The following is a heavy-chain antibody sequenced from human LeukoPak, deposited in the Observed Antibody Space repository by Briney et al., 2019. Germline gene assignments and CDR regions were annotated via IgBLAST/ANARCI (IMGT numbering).Heavy chain of an antibody. CDR3: ARTRELRGGPDY. CDR1: GGSISSGGYS. CDR2: IYHSGST. V-gene: IGHV4-30-2*01. D-gene: IGHD1-26*01. J-gene: IGHJ4*02. Sequence: SQTLSLTCAVSGGSISSGGYSWSWIRQPPGKGLEWIGYIYHSGSTYYNPSLKSRVTISVDRSKNQFSLKLSSVTAADTAVYYCARTRELRGGPDYWGQGTLVTVSS.